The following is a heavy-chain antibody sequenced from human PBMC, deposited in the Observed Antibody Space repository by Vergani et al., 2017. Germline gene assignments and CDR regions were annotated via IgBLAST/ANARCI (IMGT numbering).Heavy chain of an antibody. V-gene: IGHV3-30-3*01. CDR1: GFTFSSYA. CDR3: ARDSDCSGGSCYYYYYYMDV. Sequence: QVQLVESGGGVVQPGRSLRLSCEASGFTFSSYAMHWVRQAPGKGLEWVAVISYDGSNKYYADSVKGRFTISRDNSKNTLYLQMNSLRAEDTAVYYCARDSDCSGGSCYYYYYYMDVWGKGTTVTVSS. D-gene: IGHD2-15*01. J-gene: IGHJ6*03. CDR2: ISYDGSNK.